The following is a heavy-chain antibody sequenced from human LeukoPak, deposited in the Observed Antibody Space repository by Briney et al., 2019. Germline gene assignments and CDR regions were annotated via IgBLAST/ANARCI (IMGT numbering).Heavy chain of an antibody. D-gene: IGHD3-3*01. CDR2: ISAYNGNT. CDR1: GYTFTSYG. J-gene: IGHJ4*02. CDR3: AVTYYDFWSGSIGGIDY. V-gene: IGHV1-18*01. Sequence: ASVKVSCKASGYTFTSYGISWVRQAPGQGLEWMGWISAYNGNTNYAQKLQGRVTMTTDTSTSTAYMELRSLRSDDTAVYYCAVTYYDFWSGSIGGIDYWGQGTLVTVSS.